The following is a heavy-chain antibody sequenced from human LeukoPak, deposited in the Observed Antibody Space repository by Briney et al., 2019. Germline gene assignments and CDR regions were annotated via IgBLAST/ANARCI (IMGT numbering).Heavy chain of an antibody. J-gene: IGHJ4*02. V-gene: IGHV3-33*01. CDR2: IWYDGSNK. CDR3: ARASGYDFWSGYYYY. CDR1: GFTFSSYG. D-gene: IGHD3-3*01. Sequence: PGGSLRLSCAASGFTFSSYGMHWVRQAPGKGLEWVAVIWYDGSNKYYADSVKGRFTISRDNSKNTLYLQTNSLRAEDTAVYYCARASGYDFWSGYYYYWGQGTLVTVSS.